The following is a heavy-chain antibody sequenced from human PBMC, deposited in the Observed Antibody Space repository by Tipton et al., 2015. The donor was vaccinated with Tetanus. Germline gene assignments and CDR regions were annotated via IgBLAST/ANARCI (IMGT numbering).Heavy chain of an antibody. V-gene: IGHV5-51*01. J-gene: IGHJ5*02. D-gene: IGHD3-10*01. CDR1: GHNSRSYW. Sequence: QLVQSGAEMKKPGQSLKISCEVSGHNSRSYWISWVRQMPGKGLEWMGIINPGDSDATYSPSFRGQVTISADKSISTAYLEWSSLKASDTAIYFCARLPKHYSASGSTWGQGTQVTVSS. CDR2: INPGDSDA. CDR3: ARLPKHYSASGST.